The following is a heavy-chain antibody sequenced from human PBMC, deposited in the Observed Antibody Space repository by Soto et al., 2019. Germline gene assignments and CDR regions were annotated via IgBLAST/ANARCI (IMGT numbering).Heavy chain of an antibody. V-gene: IGHV2-5*02. CDR3: AHRVVWRPSDWTLGWFDP. CDR2: IYCDDDK. D-gene: IGHD3-9*01. J-gene: IGHJ5*02. Sequence: QITLKESGPTLLKPKQTLALTCTLSGFSLSTSGEGGGWISQSPGTALEWLELIYCDDDKRYSPSLKSSLTIIKDTSKNQVFLIMTNMDPVDTATYYCAHRVVWRPSDWTLGWFDPWGQGTLVTVSS. CDR1: GFSLSTSGEG.